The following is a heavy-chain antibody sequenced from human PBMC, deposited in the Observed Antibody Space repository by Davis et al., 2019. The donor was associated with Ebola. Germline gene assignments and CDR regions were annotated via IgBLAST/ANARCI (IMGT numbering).Heavy chain of an antibody. CDR2: ISAYNGNT. Sequence: AASVKVSCKASGYTFTSYGISWVRQAPGQGLEWMGWISAYNGNTNYAQKLQGRVTMTTDTSTSTAYMELRSLRSDDTAVCYCARDNGGSSPHYYYYYYGMDVWGQGTTVTVSS. D-gene: IGHD6-6*01. V-gene: IGHV1-18*01. CDR3: ARDNGGSSPHYYYYYYGMDV. J-gene: IGHJ6*02. CDR1: GYTFTSYG.